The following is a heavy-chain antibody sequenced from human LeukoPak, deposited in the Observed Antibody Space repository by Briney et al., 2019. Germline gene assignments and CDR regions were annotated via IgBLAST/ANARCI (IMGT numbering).Heavy chain of an antibody. Sequence: ASVKVSCKASGYTVTSYYMHWVRQAPGQGLEWMGILNPSGGSTSYAQKFQGRATLTRATSTSTVYMELSSLGSEDTAVYYCARICSSTSCSSYYYYGMDVWGQGTTVTVSS. CDR3: ARICSSTSCSSYYYYGMDV. J-gene: IGHJ6*02. CDR2: LNPSGGST. CDR1: GYTVTSYY. V-gene: IGHV1-46*01. D-gene: IGHD2-2*01.